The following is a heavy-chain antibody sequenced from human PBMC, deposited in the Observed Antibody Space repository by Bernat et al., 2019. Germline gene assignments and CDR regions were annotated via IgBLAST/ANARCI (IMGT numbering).Heavy chain of an antibody. CDR3: ARRRISPYYYYMDV. J-gene: IGHJ6*03. V-gene: IGHV4-59*01. Sequence: QVQLQESGPGLVKPSETLSLTCTVSGGSISSYYWSWIRQPPGKGLEWIGYIYYSGSTNYNPSLKSRVTISVDTSKNQFSLKLSSVTAADTAVYYCARRRISPYYYYMDVWGKGTPVTVSS. D-gene: IGHD2/OR15-2a*01. CDR2: IYYSGST. CDR1: GGSISSYY.